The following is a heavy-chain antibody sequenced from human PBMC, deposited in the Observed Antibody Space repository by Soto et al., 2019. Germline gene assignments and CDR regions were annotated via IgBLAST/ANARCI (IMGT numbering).Heavy chain of an antibody. Sequence: SETLSLTCAVSGGSISSSNWWSWVRQPPGKGLEWIGEIYHSGSTNYNPSLKSRVTISVDKSKNQFSLKLSSVTAADTAVYYCARGTVAGTYNWFDPWGQGTLVTVSS. V-gene: IGHV4-4*02. CDR1: GGSISSSNW. D-gene: IGHD6-19*01. CDR3: ARGTVAGTYNWFDP. J-gene: IGHJ5*02. CDR2: IYHSGST.